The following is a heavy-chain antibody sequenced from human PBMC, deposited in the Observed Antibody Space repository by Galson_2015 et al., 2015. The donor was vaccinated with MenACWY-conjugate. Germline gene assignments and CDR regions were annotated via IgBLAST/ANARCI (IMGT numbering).Heavy chain of an antibody. CDR3: AREFSY. V-gene: IGHV4-61*08. D-gene: IGHD2/OR15-2a*01. Sequence: QVQLQESGPGLVKPSETLSLTCTVSGGSASSSGYYWTWIRQPPGKGLEWIGLIYDSGTTKYNPSHKGRVTISLDTSKNQVSLKLSSVTAADTAVYYCAREFSYWGQGALVTVSS. CDR1: GGSASSSGYY. J-gene: IGHJ4*02. CDR2: IYDSGTT.